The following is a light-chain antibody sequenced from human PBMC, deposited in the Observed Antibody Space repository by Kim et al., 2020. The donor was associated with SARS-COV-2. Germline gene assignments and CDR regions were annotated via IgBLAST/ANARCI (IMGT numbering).Light chain of an antibody. J-gene: IGKJ2*01. CDR2: GAS. CDR3: HQYGSSPYT. CDR1: QSVRVNY. Sequence: SPGERARLSCRASQSVRVNYLAWYLQKPGQAPRLLIYGASSRATGIPDRFSGSGSGTDFTLTISRLEPEDFAVYHCHQYGSSPYTFGQGTKLEI. V-gene: IGKV3-20*01.